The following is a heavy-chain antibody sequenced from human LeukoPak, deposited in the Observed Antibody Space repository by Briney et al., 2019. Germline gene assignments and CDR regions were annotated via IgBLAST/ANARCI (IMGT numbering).Heavy chain of an antibody. CDR1: DYTFTSYG. D-gene: IGHD3-16*02. Sequence: GASVKVSCKAPDYTFTSYGISWVRQAPGQGLEWLGWISAYNGLTEYAQKFQGRVTMTTDTSTSTAYMDLRSLRSDDTAVYYCARDRWLGELSPFDYWGQGTLVTVSS. J-gene: IGHJ4*02. V-gene: IGHV1-18*01. CDR2: ISAYNGLT. CDR3: ARDRWLGELSPFDY.